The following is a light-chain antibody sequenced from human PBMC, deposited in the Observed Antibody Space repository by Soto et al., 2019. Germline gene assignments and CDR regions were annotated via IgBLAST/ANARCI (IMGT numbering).Light chain of an antibody. J-gene: IGLJ2*01. V-gene: IGLV1-44*01. Sequence: QSALTQPPSVSGTPGHKVSISCSGSTSNLGGNTVNWYQQLPGTAPKLLIYTNNQRPSGVPDRFSGSKSGTSASLAISGLRFEDGGEFYCARGDGSLNSVVLGRGTQLTLL. CDR2: TNN. CDR3: ARGDGSLNSVV. CDR1: TSNLGGNT.